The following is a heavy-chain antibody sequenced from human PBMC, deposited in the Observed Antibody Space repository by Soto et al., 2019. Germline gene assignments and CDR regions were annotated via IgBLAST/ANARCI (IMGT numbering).Heavy chain of an antibody. Sequence: QVHLVQSGAEVKKPGSSVKVSCKASGGTFSNHAINLVRQAPGQGLEWMGRIIPIFGTTNYAQKFQGRVTFTADEPTVTAYMELSSLKHDDTAIYYCAREVAADGTFREDVFDIWGQGTLVTVSS. CDR2: IIPIFGTT. V-gene: IGHV1-69*12. D-gene: IGHD6-13*01. CDR3: AREVAADGTFREDVFDI. CDR1: GGTFSNHA. J-gene: IGHJ3*02.